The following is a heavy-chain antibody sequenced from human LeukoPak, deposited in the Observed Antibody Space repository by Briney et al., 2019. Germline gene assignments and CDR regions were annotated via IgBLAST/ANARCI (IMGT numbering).Heavy chain of an antibody. V-gene: IGHV1-2*06. CDR1: GYTFTGYY. D-gene: IGHD6-13*01. J-gene: IGHJ6*02. CDR3: ASPSSSWYSYYGMDV. CDR2: INPNSGGT. Sequence: ASVKVSCKASGYTFTGYYMHWVRQAPGQGLEWMGRINPNSGGTNYAQKFQGRVTMTRDTSISTAYMELSRLRSDDTAVYYCASPSSSWYSYYGMDVWGQGTTVTVSS.